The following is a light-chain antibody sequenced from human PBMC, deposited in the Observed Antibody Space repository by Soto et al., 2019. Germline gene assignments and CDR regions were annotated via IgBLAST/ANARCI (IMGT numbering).Light chain of an antibody. Sequence: EIVMTQSPGTLSVSPGERATLSCRASQSIYSNLAWYQQKPGQAPRLLIYDAATRATGIPARFSGSGSGTEVTLTISSLQSEDFAVYYCQQYNRWPPVTFGGGTKVEIK. V-gene: IGKV3-15*01. CDR3: QQYNRWPPVT. J-gene: IGKJ4*01. CDR2: DAA. CDR1: QSIYSN.